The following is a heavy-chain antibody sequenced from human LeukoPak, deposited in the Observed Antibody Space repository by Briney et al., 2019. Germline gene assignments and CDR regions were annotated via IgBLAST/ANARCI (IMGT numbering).Heavy chain of an antibody. D-gene: IGHD3-22*01. CDR3: ARDYYDSSGYYYAL. CDR1: GASISSYY. Sequence: SETLSLTCTVSGASISSYYWSWIRQPAGKGLEWIGRIYTSGGTNINPSLKSRVTMSIDTSKNQFSLKLSSVTAADTAVYYCARDYYDSSGYYYALWGQGTLVTVSS. J-gene: IGHJ4*02. CDR2: IYTSGGT. V-gene: IGHV4-4*07.